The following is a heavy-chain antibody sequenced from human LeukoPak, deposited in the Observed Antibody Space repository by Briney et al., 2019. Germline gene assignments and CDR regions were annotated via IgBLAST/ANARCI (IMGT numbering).Heavy chain of an antibody. CDR3: ARALRGVAAAGTPNWFDP. CDR2: IYYSGST. V-gene: IGHV4-31*03. CDR1: GGSISSGGYY. D-gene: IGHD6-13*01. J-gene: IGHJ5*02. Sequence: PSQTLSLTCTVSGGSISSGGYYWRWIRQHPGKGLEWIGYIYYSGSTYYNPSLKSRVTISVDTSKNQFSLKLSSVTAADAAVYYCARALRGVAAAGTPNWFDPWGQGTLVTVSS.